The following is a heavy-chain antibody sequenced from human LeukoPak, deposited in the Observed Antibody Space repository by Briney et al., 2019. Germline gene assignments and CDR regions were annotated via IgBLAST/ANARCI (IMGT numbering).Heavy chain of an antibody. J-gene: IGHJ3*02. CDR1: GGTFSSYA. CDR3: ASRSGRWYINAFDI. Sequence: SVKVSCKASGGTFSSYAISWVRQAPGQGLEWMGGIIPIFGTANYAQKFQGRVTITADESTSTAYMELSSLKSEDTAVYYCASRSGRWYINAFDIWGQGTMVTVSS. V-gene: IGHV1-69*13. D-gene: IGHD6-13*01. CDR2: IIPIFGTA.